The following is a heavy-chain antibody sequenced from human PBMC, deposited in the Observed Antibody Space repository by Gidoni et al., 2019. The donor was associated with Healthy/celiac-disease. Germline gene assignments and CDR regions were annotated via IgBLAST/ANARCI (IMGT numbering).Heavy chain of an antibody. J-gene: IGHJ6*02. CDR1: GFTFRSYA. CDR3: ARDSYDYVWGSYRRYGMDV. Sequence: QVQLVESGGGVVQPGRSLRLSCAASGFTFRSYAMHWVRQAPGKGLEWVAVISYDGSNKYYADSVKGRFTISRDNSKNTLYLQMNSLRAEDTAVYYCARDSYDYVWGSYRRYGMDVWGQGTTVTVSS. V-gene: IGHV3-30-3*01. D-gene: IGHD3-16*02. CDR2: ISYDGSNK.